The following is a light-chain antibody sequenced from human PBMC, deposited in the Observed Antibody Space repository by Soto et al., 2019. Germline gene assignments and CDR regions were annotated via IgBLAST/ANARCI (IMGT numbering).Light chain of an antibody. CDR1: SSDVGGYNY. Sequence: QSALTQPASVSGSPGQSITISCTGTSSDVGGYNYVSWYQQHPGKAPKLMIYDVSNRPSGVSNRFSGSKSGNTASLTISGLPAEDEADYYCRSYTSSSTPWVFGGGTKLTVL. J-gene: IGLJ3*02. V-gene: IGLV2-14*01. CDR2: DVS. CDR3: RSYTSSSTPWV.